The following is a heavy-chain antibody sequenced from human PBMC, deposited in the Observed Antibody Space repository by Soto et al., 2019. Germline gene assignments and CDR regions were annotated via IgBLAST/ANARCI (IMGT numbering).Heavy chain of an antibody. J-gene: IGHJ4*02. CDR2: ISTSGATI. Sequence: GALRLSCVASRFTFSGFEMSWVRQAPGKGLEWVSYISTSGATIYYADSVQGRFTISRDNAKNSLYLQMNSLRVEDTAVYYCAREYDSGSSAPFDYWGQGTVVTVSS. D-gene: IGHD1-26*01. CDR3: AREYDSGSSAPFDY. CDR1: RFTFSGFE. V-gene: IGHV3-48*03.